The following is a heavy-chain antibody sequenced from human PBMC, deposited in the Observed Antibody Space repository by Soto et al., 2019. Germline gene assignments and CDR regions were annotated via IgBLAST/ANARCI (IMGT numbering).Heavy chain of an antibody. J-gene: IGHJ5*01. Sequence: QVKLQEAGPGLVKPSETQSLTCTVSGGSISSHSWNWIRQPPGKGLEWIGCVYSSGSTNYNPSLKGQCTLSVDTSKNQFSLKLTSRFAAATAVYYCARRVQPNSVVVQDNCLDPWGQGNLVPVSS. D-gene: IGHD2-15*01. CDR2: VYSSGST. V-gene: IGHV4-59*08. CDR1: GGSISSHS. CDR3: ARRVQPNSVVVQDNCLDP.